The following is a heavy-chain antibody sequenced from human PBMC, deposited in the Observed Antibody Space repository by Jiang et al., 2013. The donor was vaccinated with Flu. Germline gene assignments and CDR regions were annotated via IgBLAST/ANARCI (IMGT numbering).Heavy chain of an antibody. V-gene: IGHV4-61*01. CDR3: ARDRGQWLVPFDY. CDR1: GGSVSSGSYY. Sequence: GSGLVKPSETLSLTCTVSGGSVSSGSYYWSWIRQPPGKGLEWIGYIYYSGSTNYNPSLKSRVTISVDTSKNQFSLKLSSVTAADTAVYYCARDRGQWLVPFDYWGQGTLVTVSS. J-gene: IGHJ4*02. D-gene: IGHD6-19*01. CDR2: IYYSGST.